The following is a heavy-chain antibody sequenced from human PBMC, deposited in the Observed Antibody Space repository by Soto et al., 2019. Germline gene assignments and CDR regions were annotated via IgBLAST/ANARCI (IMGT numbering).Heavy chain of an antibody. CDR1: GGTFSSYT. J-gene: IGHJ4*02. D-gene: IGHD5-18*01. V-gene: IGHV1-69*04. Sequence: GASVKVSCKASGGTFSSYTISWVRQAPGQGLEWMGRIIPILGIANYAQKFQGRVTITADKSTSTAYMELSSLRSEDTAVYYCARDSEIDVDTAMVTPMYYFDYWGQGTLVTVSS. CDR2: IIPILGIA. CDR3: ARDSEIDVDTAMVTPMYYFDY.